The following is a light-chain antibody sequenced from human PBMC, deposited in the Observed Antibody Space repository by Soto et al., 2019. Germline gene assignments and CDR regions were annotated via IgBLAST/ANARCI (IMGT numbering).Light chain of an antibody. V-gene: IGKV3-20*01. J-gene: IGKJ1*01. CDR2: DTS. CDR3: QQYGSSGT. Sequence: EIVLTQSPATLSVSPGERATLSCRASQSVTSYIAWYQQKPGQAPGLLIYDTSTRASGIPDRFSGSGSGTDFTPTISRLEPEDFAVYYCQQYGSSGTFGQGTKVDIK. CDR1: QSVTSY.